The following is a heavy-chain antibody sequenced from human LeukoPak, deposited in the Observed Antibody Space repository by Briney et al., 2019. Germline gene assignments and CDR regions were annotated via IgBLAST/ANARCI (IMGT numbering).Heavy chain of an antibody. CDR3: ARGPPGGGGYYYYMDV. Sequence: PGGSLRLSCAASGFTFSNYAMTWVRQAPGKGLEWVSYISSSSSTIYYADSVKGRFTISRDNAKNSLYLQMNSLRAEDTAVYYCARGPPGGGGYYYYMDVWGKGTTVTVSS. D-gene: IGHD3-16*01. J-gene: IGHJ6*03. V-gene: IGHV3-48*01. CDR2: ISSSSSTI. CDR1: GFTFSNYA.